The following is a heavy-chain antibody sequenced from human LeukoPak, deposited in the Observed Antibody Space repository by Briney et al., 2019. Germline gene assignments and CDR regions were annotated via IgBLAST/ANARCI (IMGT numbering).Heavy chain of an antibody. CDR2: ISSSSSYI. V-gene: IGHV3-21*04. Sequence: GGSLRLSCAASGFTFSSYSMNWVRQAPGKGLEWVSSISSSSSYIYYADSVKGRFTISRDNAKNSLYLQMNSLRAEDTALYYCAKEQRWLNLTPRSYYGMDVWGQGTTVTVSS. CDR3: AKEQRWLNLTPRSYYGMDV. CDR1: GFTFSSYS. D-gene: IGHD4-17*01. J-gene: IGHJ6*02.